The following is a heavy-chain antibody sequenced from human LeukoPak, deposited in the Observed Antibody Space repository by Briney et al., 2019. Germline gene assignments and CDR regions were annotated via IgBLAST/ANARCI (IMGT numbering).Heavy chain of an antibody. CDR1: GYTFTNYG. CDR3: TRTVLDCKNGVCYDY. J-gene: IGHJ4*02. Sequence: GASVKVSCKTSGYTFTNYGISWVRQAPGQGLEWMGWISPYNGNTIHAQKLQGRVTVTTDTSTSTAYMELRSLRSDDTAVYYCTRTVLDCKNGVCYDYWGQGTLVTVSS. CDR2: ISPYNGNT. D-gene: IGHD2-8*01. V-gene: IGHV1-18*01.